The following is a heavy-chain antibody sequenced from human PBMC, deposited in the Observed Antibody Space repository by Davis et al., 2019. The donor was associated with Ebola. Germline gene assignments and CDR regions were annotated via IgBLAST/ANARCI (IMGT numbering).Heavy chain of an antibody. CDR2: ISAYNGNT. Sequence: AASVKVSCKASGYTFTSYGIRWVRQAPGQGLEWMGWISAYNGNTNYAQKLKGRVTMTTDTSTSTAYMELRSLRSDDTAVYYCARNSEVTTLYYYYGMDVWGQGTTVTVSS. V-gene: IGHV1-18*01. D-gene: IGHD4-17*01. CDR1: GYTFTSYG. J-gene: IGHJ6*02. CDR3: ARNSEVTTLYYYYGMDV.